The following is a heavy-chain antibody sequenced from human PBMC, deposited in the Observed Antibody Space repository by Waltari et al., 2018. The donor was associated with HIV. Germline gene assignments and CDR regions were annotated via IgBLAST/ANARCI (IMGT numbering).Heavy chain of an antibody. J-gene: IGHJ4*02. CDR2: ISWNSGST. V-gene: IGHV3-9*01. Sequence: EVQLVESGGGLVQPGRSLRLSCAASGFTFDVFAMHWVRQAPGKGLEWVSGISWNSGSTGYADSVKGRFTISRDNAKNSLYLQMNSLRAEDTALYYCAKDTHSSGWYGELVYWGQGTLVTVSS. CDR1: GFTFDVFA. CDR3: AKDTHSSGWYGELVY. D-gene: IGHD6-19*01.